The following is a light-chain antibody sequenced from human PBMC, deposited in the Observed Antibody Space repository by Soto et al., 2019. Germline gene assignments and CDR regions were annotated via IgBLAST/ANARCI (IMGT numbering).Light chain of an antibody. CDR3: QQYGSSGT. J-gene: IGKJ1*01. V-gene: IGKV3-20*01. CDR1: QSVSSK. CDR2: SAS. Sequence: EIVMTQSPGTLSVSPGERATLSCRASQSVSSKLAWYQQRPGQAPRLLIYSASTRATGIPDRFSGSGSGTDFTLTISRLEPEDFAVYYCQQYGSSGTFGQGTKVDIK.